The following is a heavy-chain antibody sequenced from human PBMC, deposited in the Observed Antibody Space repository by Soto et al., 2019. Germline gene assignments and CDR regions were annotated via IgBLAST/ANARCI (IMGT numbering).Heavy chain of an antibody. V-gene: IGHV4-59*01. CDR2: IYYSGST. Sequence: ETLSLTCTVSGGSISSYYWSWIRQPPGKGLEWIGYIYYSGSTNYNPSLKCRVTISVDTSKNQFSLKLSSVTAADTAVYYCARHSPYCGGDCYSFDYWGQGTLVTGSS. D-gene: IGHD2-21*02. CDR1: GGSISSYY. CDR3: ARHSPYCGGDCYSFDY. J-gene: IGHJ4*02.